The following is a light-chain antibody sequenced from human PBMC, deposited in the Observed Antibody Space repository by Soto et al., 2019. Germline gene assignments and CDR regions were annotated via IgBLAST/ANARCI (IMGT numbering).Light chain of an antibody. Sequence: EIVLTQSPATLSLSPGERVTLSCGASQSLTNNFLAWYQQRPGLAPKLPIFDVSTRATGIPDRFSGSGSGTDFTLTISRLEPEDFAVYYWQRFDNSPTFGGGTKVEFK. CDR3: QRFDNSPT. J-gene: IGKJ4*01. CDR1: QSLTNNF. CDR2: DVS. V-gene: IGKV3D-20*01.